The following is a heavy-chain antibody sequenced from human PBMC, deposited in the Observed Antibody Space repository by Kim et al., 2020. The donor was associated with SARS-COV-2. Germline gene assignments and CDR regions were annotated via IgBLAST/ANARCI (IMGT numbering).Heavy chain of an antibody. J-gene: IGHJ4*02. V-gene: IGHV4-61*02. CDR2: IYTSGST. CDR3: ASINHEPAPHYFDY. CDR1: GGSISSGSYY. Sequence: SETLSLTCTVSGGSISSGSYYWSWIRQPAGKGLEWIGRIYTSGSTNYNPSLKSRVTISVDTSKNQSSLKLSPVTAADTAVYYCASINHEPAPHYFDYWGQGTLVTVSS.